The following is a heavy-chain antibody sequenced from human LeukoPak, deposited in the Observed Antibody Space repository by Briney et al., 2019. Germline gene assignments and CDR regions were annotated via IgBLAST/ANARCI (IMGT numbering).Heavy chain of an antibody. CDR1: GGSISSGDYY. CDR2: IYYSGST. J-gene: IGHJ4*02. V-gene: IGHV4-30-4*01. Sequence: SETLSLTCTVSGGSISSGDYYWSWIRQPPGKGLEWIGYIYYSGSTYYNPSLKSRVTISVDTSKNQFSLKLSSVTAADTAVYYCARDQAYSGYERILWGQGTLVTVSS. D-gene: IGHD3-22*01. CDR3: ARDQAYSGYERIL.